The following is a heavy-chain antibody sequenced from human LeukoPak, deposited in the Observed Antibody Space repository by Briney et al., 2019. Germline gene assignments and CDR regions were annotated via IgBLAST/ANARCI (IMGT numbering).Heavy chain of an antibody. D-gene: IGHD5-12*01. CDR1: GRTPSSYA. Sequence: SVKVSCKPAGRTPSSYATSWVRQVPGHGLEWMGRIIPSFGIANYAQKCQGRVTITADKSTSTAYMELSSLRSEDTAVYYCARGFRGYSGYDSGYWGQGTLVTVSS. CDR2: IIPSFGIA. CDR3: ARGFRGYSGYDSGY. J-gene: IGHJ4*02. V-gene: IGHV1-69*04.